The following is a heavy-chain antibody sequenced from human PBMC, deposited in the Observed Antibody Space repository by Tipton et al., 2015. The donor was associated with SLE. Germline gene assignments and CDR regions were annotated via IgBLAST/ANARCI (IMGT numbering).Heavy chain of an antibody. CDR2: FYTSGIT. Sequence: TLSLTCTVSGGSLTSDYWSWIRQPAGQGLEWIGRFYTSGITNYNPSLKSRVSMSVDTAKNQFSLKLTSVTAADTAVYYCARNVNTTMDVWGQGTTVTVSS. V-gene: IGHV4-4*07. CDR1: GGSLTSDY. J-gene: IGHJ6*02. CDR3: ARNVNTTMDV. D-gene: IGHD1-14*01.